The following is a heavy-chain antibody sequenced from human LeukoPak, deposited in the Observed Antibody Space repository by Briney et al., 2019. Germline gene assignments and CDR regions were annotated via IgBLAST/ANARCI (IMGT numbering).Heavy chain of an antibody. D-gene: IGHD3-3*01. CDR2: INPDGSNM. V-gene: IGHV3-7*01. J-gene: IGHJ4*02. Sequence: VGSLRLSCAAPGFRFSSSWMCWVRQAPGKGLEWVAHINPDGSNMMYVDSVKGRFTISRDNGKNSLYLQMNNLRAEDTAVYFCVSGFLQWLYWGQGTLVTVSS. CDR3: VSGFLQWLY. CDR1: GFRFSSSW.